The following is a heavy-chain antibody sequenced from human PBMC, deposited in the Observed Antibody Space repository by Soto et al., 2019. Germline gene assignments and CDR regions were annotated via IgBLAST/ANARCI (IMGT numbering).Heavy chain of an antibody. CDR1: GGSISSGGYY. CDR2: IYYSGST. D-gene: IGHD6-6*01. CDR3: ARAYSSSYYYYGMDV. Sequence: QVQLQESGPGLVKPSQTLSLTCTVSGGSISSGGYYWSWIRQHPGKGLEWIGYIYYSGSTYYNPSLKSRVTISVDTSKNQFSLKLSSVTAADTAAYYCARAYSSSYYYYGMDVWGQGTTVTVSS. J-gene: IGHJ6*02. V-gene: IGHV4-31*03.